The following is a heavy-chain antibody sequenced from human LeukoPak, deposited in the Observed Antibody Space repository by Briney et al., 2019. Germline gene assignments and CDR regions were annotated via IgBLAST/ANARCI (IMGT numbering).Heavy chain of an antibody. V-gene: IGHV4-30-2*01. CDR3: ARVRDTAMVFDY. J-gene: IGHJ4*02. Sequence: PSQTLSLTCAVSGVSISSGGYSWSWLRQPPGKGLEWIGYIYHSGSTYYNPSLKSRVTISVDRSKNQFSLKLSSVTAADTAMYYCARVRDTAMVFDYWGQGTLVTVSS. CDR1: GVSISSGGYS. CDR2: IYHSGST. D-gene: IGHD5-18*01.